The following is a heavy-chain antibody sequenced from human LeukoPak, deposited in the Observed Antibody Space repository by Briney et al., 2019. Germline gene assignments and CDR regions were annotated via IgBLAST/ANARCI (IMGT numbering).Heavy chain of an antibody. J-gene: IGHJ6*02. V-gene: IGHV3-15*01. D-gene: IGHD5-12*01. Sequence: PGGSLRLSCAASGFTFSNAWMSWVRQAPGKGLEWVGRIKSKTDGGTTDYAAPVKGRFTISRDDSKNTLYLQMNSLKTEDTAVYYCTPSPTIVAYGMDVWGQGTTVTVSS. CDR1: GFTFSNAW. CDR2: IKSKTDGGTT. CDR3: TPSPTIVAYGMDV.